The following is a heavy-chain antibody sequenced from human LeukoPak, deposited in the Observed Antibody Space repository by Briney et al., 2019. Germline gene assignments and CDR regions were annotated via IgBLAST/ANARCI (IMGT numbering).Heavy chain of an antibody. Sequence: SETLSLTCTVSGASISSYYWSWIRQPPGKGLEWIGYIYYSGSTNYNPSLKSRVTISVDTSKNQFSLKLSSVTAADTAVYYCARDCSSTSCYLLGNYYYGMDVWGQGTTVTVSS. CDR2: IYYSGST. J-gene: IGHJ6*02. V-gene: IGHV4-59*01. D-gene: IGHD2-2*01. CDR3: ARDCSSTSCYLLGNYYYGMDV. CDR1: GASISSYY.